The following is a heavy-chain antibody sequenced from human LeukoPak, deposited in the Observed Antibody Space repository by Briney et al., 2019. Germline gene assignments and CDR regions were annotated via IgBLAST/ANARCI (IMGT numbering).Heavy chain of an antibody. J-gene: IGHJ3*01. D-gene: IGHD5-18*01. CDR1: GYTFTSYY. CDR2: IVPILGIA. Sequence: SVKVSCKSSGYTFTSYYMYWVRQAPGQGLEWMGRIVPILGIANYAQEFQGRLIITADKATSSAYMELSSLRSEDTAVYYCARDQGDNSYGYYAIWYAFDVWGQGTMVTVSS. V-gene: IGHV1-69*04. CDR3: ARDQGDNSYGYYAIWYAFDV.